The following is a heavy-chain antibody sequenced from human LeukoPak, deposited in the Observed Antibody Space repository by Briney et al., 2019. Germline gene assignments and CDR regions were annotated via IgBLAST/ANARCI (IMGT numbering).Heavy chain of an antibody. CDR3: TTEYLYDSSGNFRVDY. D-gene: IGHD3-22*01. CDR2: ISGSGDSA. Sequence: GGALRLSCAASSFTFNNYAMTWVRQAPGEGLHWVAAISGSGDSAFYAESVKGRFTISRDDSKNMLFLQMSSLKPEDTAVYYCTTEYLYDSSGNFRVDYWGQGTLVTVSS. J-gene: IGHJ4*02. V-gene: IGHV3-23*01. CDR1: SFTFNNYA.